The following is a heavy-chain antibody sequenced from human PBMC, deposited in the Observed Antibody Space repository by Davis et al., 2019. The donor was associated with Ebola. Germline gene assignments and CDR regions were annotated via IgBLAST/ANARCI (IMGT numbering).Heavy chain of an antibody. J-gene: IGHJ4*02. Sequence: GGSLRLSCAASGFTFSSYSLNWVRQAPGKGLEWVSSISSSGSYEYYADSMKGRITISRDNARNSLYLQLSSLRAEDTAVYYCVKGSITMTVVVYFDLWGQGTLVTVSS. CDR3: VKGSITMTVVVYFDL. D-gene: IGHD3-22*01. CDR2: ISSSGSYE. CDR1: GFTFSSYS. V-gene: IGHV3-21*01.